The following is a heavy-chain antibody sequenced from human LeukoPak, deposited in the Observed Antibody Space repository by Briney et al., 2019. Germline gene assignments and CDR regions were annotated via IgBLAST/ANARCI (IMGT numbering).Heavy chain of an antibody. D-gene: IGHD3-22*01. J-gene: IGHJ5*02. Sequence: GGSLRLSCAASGFTFSSYSMNWVRQAPGKGLEWVSSISSSSSYIYYADSVKGRFTISRDNAKNSLYLQMNSLRAEDTAVYYCAKEATTYYYDSSGYSWGQGTLVTVSS. V-gene: IGHV3-21*01. CDR3: AKEATTYYYDSSGYS. CDR2: ISSSSSYI. CDR1: GFTFSSYS.